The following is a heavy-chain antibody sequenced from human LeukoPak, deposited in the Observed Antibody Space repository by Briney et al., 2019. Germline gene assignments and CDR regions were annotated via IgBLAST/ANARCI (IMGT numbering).Heavy chain of an antibody. V-gene: IGHV2-5*02. CDR2: IYWDDDK. CDR3: AHSSYYSWYFDY. D-gene: IGHD3-22*01. Sequence: SGPTLVKPTQTLPLTCTFSGFSLSTSGVGVGWIRQPPGKALEWLALIYWDDDKRHSPSLKRRLTITKDTSKKQVVLTMTAMDPVDTATYYCAHSSYYSWYFDYWGQGTLVTVSS. CDR1: GFSLSTSGVG. J-gene: IGHJ4*02.